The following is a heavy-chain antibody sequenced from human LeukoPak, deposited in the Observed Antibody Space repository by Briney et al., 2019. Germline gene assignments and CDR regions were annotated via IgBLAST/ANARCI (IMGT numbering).Heavy chain of an antibody. Sequence: GGSLRLSCAASGFTFTTYWMSWVRQAPGKGLEWVANIKQDGSEKYYVDSVKGRFTISRDNAKNSLYLRMNSLRAEDTAVYYCARDRTRLVYWGQGTLVTVSS. D-gene: IGHD6-6*01. J-gene: IGHJ4*02. CDR2: IKQDGSEK. CDR1: GFTFTTYW. V-gene: IGHV3-7*01. CDR3: ARDRTRLVY.